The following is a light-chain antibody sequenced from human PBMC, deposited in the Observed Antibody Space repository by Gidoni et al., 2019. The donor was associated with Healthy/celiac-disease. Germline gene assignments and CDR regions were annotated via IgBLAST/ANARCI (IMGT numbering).Light chain of an antibody. CDR1: QSVSSN. J-gene: IGKJ1*01. CDR2: GAS. V-gene: IGKV3-15*01. CDR3: QKYNNWLWT. Sequence: EIVLTQSPATLSVSPGERATLSCRASQSVSSNLAWYQQKPGQAPRLLIYGASTRATGIPARFSGSGSGTEFTRTISSLQSEDFAVYYCQKYNNWLWTFXQXTKVEIK.